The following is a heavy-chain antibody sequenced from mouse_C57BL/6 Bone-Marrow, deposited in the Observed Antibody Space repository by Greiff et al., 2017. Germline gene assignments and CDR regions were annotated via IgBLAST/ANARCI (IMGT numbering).Heavy chain of an antibody. V-gene: IGHV1-58*01. Sequence: VHVKQSGAELVRPGSSVKMSCKTSGYTFTSYGINWVKQRPGQGLEWIGYIYIGNGYTEYNEKFKGKATLTSDTSSSTAYMQLSSLTSEDSAIYFCASPFYYYGSSYYAMDYWGQGTSVTVSS. CDR3: ASPFYYYGSSYYAMDY. D-gene: IGHD1-1*01. J-gene: IGHJ4*01. CDR1: GYTFTSYG. CDR2: IYIGNGYT.